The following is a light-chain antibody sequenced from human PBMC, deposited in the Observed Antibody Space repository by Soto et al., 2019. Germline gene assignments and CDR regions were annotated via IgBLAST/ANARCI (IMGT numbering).Light chain of an antibody. Sequence: QSALTQPASVSGSTGQSITISCTGTSSDVGGYNYVSWYQQHPGKAPKLVIYDVSNRPSGVSNRFSGSKSGNTASLTISGLQAEDEADYYCSSYTSSSTRHGVVGGGTKLTVL. CDR3: SSYTSSSTRHGV. CDR1: SSDVGGYNY. V-gene: IGLV2-14*01. J-gene: IGLJ2*01. CDR2: DVS.